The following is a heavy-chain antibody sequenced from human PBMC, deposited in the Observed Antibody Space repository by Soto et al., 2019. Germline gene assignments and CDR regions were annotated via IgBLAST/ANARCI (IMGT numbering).Heavy chain of an antibody. CDR1: GFTFSNAW. CDR3: TTTPFLVSRLVTPGIAAAGSLIPFDY. V-gene: IGHV3-15*01. Sequence: EVQLVESGGGLVKPGGSLRLSCAASGFTFSNAWMSWVRQAPGKGLEWVGRIKSKTDGGTTDYGAPVKGRFTISRDDSRNTLYLQMNSLKTTDAAVYYCTTTPFLVSRLVTPGIAAAGSLIPFDYWGRGTLFTVSS. CDR2: IKSKTDGGTT. J-gene: IGHJ4*02. D-gene: IGHD6-13*01.